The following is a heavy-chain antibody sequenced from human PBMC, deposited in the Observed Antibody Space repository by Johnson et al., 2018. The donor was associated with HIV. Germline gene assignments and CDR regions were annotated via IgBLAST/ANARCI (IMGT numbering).Heavy chain of an antibody. D-gene: IGHD3-10*01. CDR3: AKDGRGLVLPGGCFDI. CDR2: IWYDGSRK. J-gene: IGHJ3*02. V-gene: IGHV3-30*02. Sequence: QVQLVESGGGLVQPGRSLRLSCAASGFIFSSYGMHWVRQAPGKGLEWVAFIWYDGSRKYYADSVKGRFTISRVNSKNMLYLQMNSLRAEDTAVYYLAKDGRGLVLPGGCFDIWGQGTMVTVSS. CDR1: GFIFSSYG.